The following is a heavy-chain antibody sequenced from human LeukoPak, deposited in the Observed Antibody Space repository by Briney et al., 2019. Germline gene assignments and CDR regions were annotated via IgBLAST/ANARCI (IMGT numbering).Heavy chain of an antibody. D-gene: IGHD6-19*01. J-gene: IGHJ3*02. V-gene: IGHV4-34*01. Sequence: SETLSLTCAVYGGSFSGYYWSWIRQPPGKGLEWIGEINHSGSTNYNPSLKSRVTISVDTSKNQFSLKLSSVTAADTAVYYCARGVWQWLVKRHAFDIWGQGTMVTVSS. CDR3: ARGVWQWLVKRHAFDI. CDR1: GGSFSGYY. CDR2: INHSGST.